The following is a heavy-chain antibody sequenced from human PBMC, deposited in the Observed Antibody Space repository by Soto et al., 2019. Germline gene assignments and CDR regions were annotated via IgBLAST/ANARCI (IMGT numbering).Heavy chain of an antibody. J-gene: IGHJ3*02. CDR1: GGSFSGYY. CDR3: ASPAPGYYDSYAFDI. Sequence: QVQLQQWGAGLLKPSETLSLTCAVYGGSFSGYYWSWIRQPPGKGLEWIGEINHSGSTNYNPSLKSRVTISVDTSKNQFSLKLSSVTAADTAVYYCASPAPGYYDSYAFDIWGQGTMVTVSS. CDR2: INHSGST. V-gene: IGHV4-34*01. D-gene: IGHD3-22*01.